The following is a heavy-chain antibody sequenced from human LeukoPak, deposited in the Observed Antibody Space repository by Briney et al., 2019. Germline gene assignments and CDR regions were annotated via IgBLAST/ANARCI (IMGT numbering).Heavy chain of an antibody. V-gene: IGHV3-23*01. CDR2: ISDNSGST. CDR1: GFTFRYYA. CDR3: AKGTATVTSRFFDY. Sequence: GGSLRLSCAASGFTFRYYAMHWVRQAPGKGLEWVSTISDNSGSTYYPDSVKGRFTISRDDSKNTLYQQMKSLRAEDTAVYYCAKGTATVTSRFFDYWGQGTLVTVSS. D-gene: IGHD2-21*02. J-gene: IGHJ4*02.